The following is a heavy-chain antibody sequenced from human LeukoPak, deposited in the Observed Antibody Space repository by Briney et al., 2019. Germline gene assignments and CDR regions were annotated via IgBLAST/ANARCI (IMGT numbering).Heavy chain of an antibody. J-gene: IGHJ5*02. Sequence: SETLSLTCTVSGGSISSSSYYWGWIRQPPGKGLGWIGSIYYSGSTYYNPSLKSRVTISVDTSKNQFSLKLSSVTAADTAVYYCARRSGSYSWFDPWGQGTLVTVSS. CDR3: ARRSGSYSWFDP. CDR2: IYYSGST. V-gene: IGHV4-39*01. D-gene: IGHD1-26*01. CDR1: GGSISSSSYY.